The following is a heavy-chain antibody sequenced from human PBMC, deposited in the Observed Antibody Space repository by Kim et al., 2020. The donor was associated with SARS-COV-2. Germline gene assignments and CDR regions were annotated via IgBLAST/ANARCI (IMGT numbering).Heavy chain of an antibody. CDR3: ARDLEGATFDAFDI. V-gene: IGHV1-69*04. J-gene: IGHJ3*02. Sequence: AQKFQGRVTITADKSPSTAYMELSSLRSEDTAVYYCARDLEGATFDAFDIWGQGTMVTVSS. D-gene: IGHD1-26*01.